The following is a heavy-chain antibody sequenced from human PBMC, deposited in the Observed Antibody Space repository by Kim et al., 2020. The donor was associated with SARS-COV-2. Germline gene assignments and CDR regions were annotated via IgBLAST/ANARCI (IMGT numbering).Heavy chain of an antibody. J-gene: IGHJ4*02. CDR1: GFTFSNAW. CDR2: IKSNTDGGTT. V-gene: IGHV3-15*07. D-gene: IGHD3-22*01. CDR3: GSGYPDY. Sequence: GGSLRLSCAASGFTFSNAWMNWVRQAPGKGLEWVGRIKSNTDGGTTDYAAPVIARITISRDDSKNTLQLQMNSLETEETAVYYCGSGYPDYWGQGTLVTVSS.